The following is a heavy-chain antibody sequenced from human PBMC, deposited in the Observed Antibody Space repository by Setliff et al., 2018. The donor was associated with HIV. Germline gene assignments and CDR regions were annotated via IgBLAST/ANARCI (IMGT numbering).Heavy chain of an antibody. D-gene: IGHD3-22*01. J-gene: IGHJ4*02. V-gene: IGHV4-38-2*02. CDR2: IYHSGNT. CDR3: ARAPGAYYYDSSGYPIGIRFDY. CDR1: GDSISSDFY. Sequence: SETLSLTCTVSGDSISSDFYWGWIRQPPGKGLEWIGSIYHSGNTYYMPSLQSRVTISVDMSKNQFSLNLNSVTAADTAVYYCARAPGAYYYDSSGYPIGIRFDYWGQGTLVTVSS.